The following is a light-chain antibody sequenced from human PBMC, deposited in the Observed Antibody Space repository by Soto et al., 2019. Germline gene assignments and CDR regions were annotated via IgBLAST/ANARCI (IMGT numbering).Light chain of an antibody. Sequence: DIQMTQSPSSLSASVGDRVTITCQASQDINNYLNWYQHKPGKAPKRLIYDTSNLETGVPSRFSGCGSGTDFTFIISSLQPEDVATYYCQQGFTFGPGTKLEIK. V-gene: IGKV1-33*01. CDR2: DTS. J-gene: IGKJ3*01. CDR1: QDINNY. CDR3: QQGFT.